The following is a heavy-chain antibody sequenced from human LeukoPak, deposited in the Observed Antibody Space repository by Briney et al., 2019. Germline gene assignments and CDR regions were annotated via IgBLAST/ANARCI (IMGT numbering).Heavy chain of an antibody. D-gene: IGHD3-10*01. V-gene: IGHV4-39*07. J-gene: IGHJ4*02. CDR2: FYYSGST. CDR3: AAGSGRPDY. CDR1: GDSISSSTYY. Sequence: IPSETLSLTCTVSGDSISSSTYYWGWIRQPPGKGLEWIGSFYYSGSTYYNPSLKSRVTISVDTSKNQFSLKLSSVTAADTAVYYCAAGSGRPDYWGQGTLVTVSS.